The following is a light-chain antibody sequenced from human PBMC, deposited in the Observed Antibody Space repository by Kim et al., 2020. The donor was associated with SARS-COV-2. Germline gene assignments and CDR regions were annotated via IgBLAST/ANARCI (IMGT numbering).Light chain of an antibody. V-gene: IGKV1-5*03. CDR3: QHYSRFPYT. Sequence: SASVGDRVTITCRDSESIGTWLAWYQQKPGRAPRLLIYLASTLENGVPSRFSGTGSGTEFSLSITSLQPDDIATYYCQHYSRFPYTFGQGTKLEI. CDR2: LAS. CDR1: ESIGTW. J-gene: IGKJ2*01.